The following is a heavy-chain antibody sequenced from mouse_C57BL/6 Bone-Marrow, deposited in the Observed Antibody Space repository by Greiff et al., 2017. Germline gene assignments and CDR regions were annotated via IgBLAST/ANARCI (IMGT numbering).Heavy chain of an antibody. Sequence: EVKLMESGPGMVKPSQSLSLTCTVTGYSITSGYDWHWIRHFPGNKLEWMGYISYSGSTNYNPPLKSRISITHDTSKNHFLLKLNSVTTEYTATYYCARRQNPFWYYYGSSYTWFAYWGQGTLVTVSA. J-gene: IGHJ3*01. CDR1: GYSITSGYD. CDR2: ISYSGST. CDR3: ARRQNPFWYYYGSSYTWFAY. D-gene: IGHD1-1*01. V-gene: IGHV3-1*01.